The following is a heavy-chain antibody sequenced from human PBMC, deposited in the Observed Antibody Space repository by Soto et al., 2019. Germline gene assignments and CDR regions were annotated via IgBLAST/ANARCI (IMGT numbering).Heavy chain of an antibody. V-gene: IGHV3-30-3*01. J-gene: IGHJ4*02. CDR3: ARDLYGDYALMAY. D-gene: IGHD4-17*01. CDR2: ISYDGSNK. Sequence: GGSLRLSCAASGFTFSSYAMHWVRQAPGKGLEWVAVISYDGSNKYYADSVKGRFTISRDNSKNTLYLQMNSLRAEDTAVYYCARDLYGDYALMAYWGQGTLVTVSS. CDR1: GFTFSSYA.